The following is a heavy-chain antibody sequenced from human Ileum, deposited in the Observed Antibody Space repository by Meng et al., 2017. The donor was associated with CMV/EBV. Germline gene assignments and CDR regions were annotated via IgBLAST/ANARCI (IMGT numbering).Heavy chain of an antibody. D-gene: IGHD1-26*01. J-gene: IGHJ4*02. CDR2: INTTNDNQ. Sequence: CKNSCDYFISNDVISVRRPAGQGPEERVGINTTNDNQTYAEGFTGRFVFSLATSVNTAYLQISRLKAEDTAVYYCARDGLSGSYFDYWGQGTLVTVSS. CDR3: ARDGLSGSYFDY. CDR1: CDYFISND. V-gene: IGHV7-4-1*02.